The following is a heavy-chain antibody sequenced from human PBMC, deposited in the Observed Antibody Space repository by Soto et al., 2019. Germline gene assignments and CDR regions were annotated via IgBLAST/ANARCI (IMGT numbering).Heavy chain of an antibody. Sequence: ASVKVSCKASGFTFTSSAMQWVRQARGQRLEWIGWIVVGSGNTNYAQKFQERVTITRDMSTSTAYMELSSLRSDDTAVYYCAADPPSVLTNGVCYNDDAFDIWGQGTMVTVSS. D-gene: IGHD2-8*01. V-gene: IGHV1-58*02. CDR1: GFTFTSSA. CDR3: AADPPSVLTNGVCYNDDAFDI. J-gene: IGHJ3*02. CDR2: IVVGSGNT.